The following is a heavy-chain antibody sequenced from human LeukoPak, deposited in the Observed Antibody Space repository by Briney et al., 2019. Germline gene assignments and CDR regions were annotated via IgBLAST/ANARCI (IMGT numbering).Heavy chain of an antibody. V-gene: IGHV3-23*01. CDR1: GFTFSRNA. D-gene: IGHD5-24*01. CDR2: ISGSGSST. J-gene: IGHJ4*02. Sequence: GGSLRLSCAASGFTFSRNAMSWVRQAPGKGLEWVSGISGSGSSTYYADSMKGRFTISRDNSKNTLYLQMNSLRAEDTAVYYCARGAGYNYPYYFDYWGQGTLVTVSS. CDR3: ARGAGYNYPYYFDY.